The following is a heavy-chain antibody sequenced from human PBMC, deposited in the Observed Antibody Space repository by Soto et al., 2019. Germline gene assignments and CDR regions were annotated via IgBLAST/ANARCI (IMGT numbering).Heavy chain of an antibody. V-gene: IGHV4-39*01. CDR2: IYYSGST. CDR1: GGSISSSSYY. Sequence: SETLSLTCTVSGGSISSSSYYWGWIRQPPGKGLEWIGSIYYSGSTYYNPSLKSRVTISVDTSKNQFSLKLSSVTAADTAVYYCARHHLDYGDYGRDYYYYYYMDVWGKGTTVTVSS. CDR3: ARHHLDYGDYGRDYYYYYYMDV. D-gene: IGHD4-17*01. J-gene: IGHJ6*03.